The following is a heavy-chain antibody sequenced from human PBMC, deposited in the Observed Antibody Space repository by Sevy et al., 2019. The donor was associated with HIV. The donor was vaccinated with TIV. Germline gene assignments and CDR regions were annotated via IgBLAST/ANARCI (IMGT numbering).Heavy chain of an antibody. CDR1: GFTFSNYG. CDR3: AKDLAGPGRRYFDY. J-gene: IGHJ4*02. Sequence: GAPRLSCAASGFTFSNYGMHWVRQVPGKGLEWVTFIRYDGGDKYYAASVKGRYTISRDDSKNTWYLQMDGLRPEDTSIYYCAKDLAGPGRRYFDYWGQGTLVTVSS. D-gene: IGHD6-13*01. V-gene: IGHV3-30*02. CDR2: IRYDGGDK.